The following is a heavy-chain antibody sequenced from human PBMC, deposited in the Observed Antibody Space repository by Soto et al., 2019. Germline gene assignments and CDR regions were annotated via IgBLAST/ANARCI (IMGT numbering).Heavy chain of an antibody. J-gene: IGHJ4*02. CDR1: GFTFSSYW. D-gene: IGHD6-19*01. CDR3: AREGQRYSSGWYLKY. Sequence: PGGSLRLSCAASGFTFSSYWMSWVRQAPGKGLEWVANIKQDGSEKYYVDSVKGRFTISRDNAKNSLYLQMNSLRAEDTAVYYCAREGQRYSSGWYLKYWGQGTLVTVSS. V-gene: IGHV3-7*01. CDR2: IKQDGSEK.